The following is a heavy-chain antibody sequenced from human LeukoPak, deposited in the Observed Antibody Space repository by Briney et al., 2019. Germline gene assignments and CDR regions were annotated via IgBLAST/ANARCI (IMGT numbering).Heavy chain of an antibody. CDR3: ARALYNWNYGEPYYYYYYMDV. D-gene: IGHD1-7*01. J-gene: IGHJ6*03. CDR1: GGSISSYY. CDR2: IYYSGST. Sequence: SETLSLTCTVSGGSISSYYWGWIRQPPGKGLEWIGSIYYSGSTYYNPSLKSRVTISVDTSKNQFSLKLSSVTAADTAVYYCARALYNWNYGEPYYYYYYMDVWGKGTTVTVSS. V-gene: IGHV4-39*07.